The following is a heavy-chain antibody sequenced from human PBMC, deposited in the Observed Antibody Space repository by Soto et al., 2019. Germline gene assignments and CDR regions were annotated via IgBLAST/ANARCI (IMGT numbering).Heavy chain of an antibody. J-gene: IGHJ4*02. CDR2: ISSSSSTM. CDR3: ATLPQYRSSWYVDY. Sequence: EVQLVESGGGLVQPGGSLRLSCAASGFTFSRYIMNWVRQAPGKGLEWVSYISSSSSTMYYTDSVRGRFTISRDNANNSLYLQMSSLRAEDTSVYYCATLPQYRSSWYVDYWGQGTMVTVSS. CDR1: GFTFSRYI. D-gene: IGHD6-13*01. V-gene: IGHV3-48*01.